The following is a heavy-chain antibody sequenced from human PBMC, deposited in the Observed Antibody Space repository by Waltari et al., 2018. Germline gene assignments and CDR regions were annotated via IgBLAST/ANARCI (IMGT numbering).Heavy chain of an antibody. V-gene: IGHV3-72*01. J-gene: IGHJ4*02. CDR2: TRNKANSYTT. CDR3: ATAEYGALDY. Sequence: EVQLVESGGGLVQPGGSLRLSCAASGFTFSDHYMDWVRQAPGKGLEWVGRTRNKANSYTTEYAASVKGRFTISRDDSKNSLYLQMNSLKTEDTAVYYCATAEYGALDYWGQGTLVTVSS. CDR1: GFTFSDHY. D-gene: IGHD4-17*01.